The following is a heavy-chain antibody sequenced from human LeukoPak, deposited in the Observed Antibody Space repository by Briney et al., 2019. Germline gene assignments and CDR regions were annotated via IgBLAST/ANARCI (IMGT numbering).Heavy chain of an antibody. J-gene: IGHJ3*02. V-gene: IGHV3-11*03. Sequence: GGSVRLSRAASGFTFSDYYISWVRQAPGKGLDWVSYISSSGHYTHYADSVKGSFTISRDNAKNSLYLQMSSLRAEDTGVYYCARRILSTSWTDSFDIWGQGTMVTVSS. CDR3: ARRILSTSWTDSFDI. CDR2: ISSSGHYT. D-gene: IGHD2-2*01. CDR1: GFTFSDYY.